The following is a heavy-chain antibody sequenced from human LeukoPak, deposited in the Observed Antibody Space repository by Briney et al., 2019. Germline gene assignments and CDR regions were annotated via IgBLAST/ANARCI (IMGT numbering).Heavy chain of an antibody. CDR1: GGSISSYY. CDR3: ARGAGAGYNLQPFDY. D-gene: IGHD5-24*01. Sequence: PSETLSLTCTVSGGSISSYYWSWIRQPPGKGLEWIGYIYYSGSTKYNPSLKSRVSISVDTSKNRFSLKLSSVTAADTAVYHCARGAGAGYNLQPFDYWGQGTLVTVSS. V-gene: IGHV4-59*08. J-gene: IGHJ4*02. CDR2: IYYSGST.